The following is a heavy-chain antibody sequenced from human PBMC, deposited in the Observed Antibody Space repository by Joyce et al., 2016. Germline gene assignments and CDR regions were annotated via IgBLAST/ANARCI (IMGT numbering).Heavy chain of an antibody. CDR1: GCSFSGYW. J-gene: IGHJ5*02. D-gene: IGHD6-6*01. CDR3: VRGISARPGGPNWFDP. Sequence: EVQLVESGGGLVQPGGSLRLSCAASGCSFSGYWIHWVRQAPGKGVVGFSSINTEGSSTRCADSVKGRFTISRDNAKNTLYLQMNSLRAEDTAVYYCVRGISARPGGPNWFDPWGQGTLVTVSS. CDR2: INTEGSST. V-gene: IGHV3-74*01.